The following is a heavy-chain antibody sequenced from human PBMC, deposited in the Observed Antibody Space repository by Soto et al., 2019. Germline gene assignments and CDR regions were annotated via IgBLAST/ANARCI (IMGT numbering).Heavy chain of an antibody. CDR3: ARVDILAGYQNDYFYY. J-gene: IGHJ4*02. D-gene: IGHD3-9*01. Sequence: SETLSLTCTVPGGSISSGDYYWSWIRQHPGKGLEWIGHIYNSGSTYYNPSLKSRVTIPVDTSKNQFSLKLNSVTAADTAVYYCARVDILAGYQNDYFYYWGQGTLVTVSS. CDR1: GGSISSGDYY. V-gene: IGHV4-31*03. CDR2: IYNSGST.